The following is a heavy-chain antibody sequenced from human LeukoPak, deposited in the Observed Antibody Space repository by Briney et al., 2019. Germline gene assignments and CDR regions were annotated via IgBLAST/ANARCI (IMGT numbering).Heavy chain of an antibody. CDR2: VYGSGFT. Sequence: SETLSLTCTVSGGSIISIYWSWIRQSAGTGVEWIGRVYGSGFTDYNPSLKSRVTMSLDTSRKQFSLRLTSVTAADTAVYYCARLKFYDSTGYSPGYYMDVWGKGTTVSVFS. J-gene: IGHJ6*03. CDR3: ARLKFYDSTGYSPGYYMDV. CDR1: GGSIISIY. V-gene: IGHV4-4*07. D-gene: IGHD3-22*01.